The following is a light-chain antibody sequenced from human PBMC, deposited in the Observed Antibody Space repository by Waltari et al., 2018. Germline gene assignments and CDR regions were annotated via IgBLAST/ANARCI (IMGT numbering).Light chain of an antibody. CDR3: QQYVSSPWT. CDR1: QSVSSSY. Sequence: EIVLTQSPATLSLSPGERATLSCRASQSVSSSYLAWYQQKPGQSPRLLIYGASSRAAGIPDRFSGNGSGTDFTLTISRLEPEDFAVYYCQQYVSSPWTFGQGTKVEIK. J-gene: IGKJ1*01. CDR2: GAS. V-gene: IGKV3-20*01.